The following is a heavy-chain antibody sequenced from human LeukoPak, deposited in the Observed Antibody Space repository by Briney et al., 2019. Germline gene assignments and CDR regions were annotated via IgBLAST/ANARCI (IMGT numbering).Heavy chain of an antibody. V-gene: IGHV1-18*01. CDR3: ARWRQERYYYDSSGYYPQYYYGMDV. Sequence: ASVKVSCKASGYTFTIYGISWVRQAPGQGLEWMGWISAYNGNTNYAQKLQGRVTMTTDTSTSTAYMELRSLRSDDTAVYYCARWRQERYYYDSSGYYPQYYYGMDVWGQGTTVTVSS. CDR2: ISAYNGNT. D-gene: IGHD3-22*01. CDR1: GYTFTIYG. J-gene: IGHJ6*02.